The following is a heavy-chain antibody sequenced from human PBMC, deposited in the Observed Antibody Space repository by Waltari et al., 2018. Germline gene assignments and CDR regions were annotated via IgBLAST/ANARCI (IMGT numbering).Heavy chain of an antibody. Sequence: LQLQESGPGLVKPSETLSLTCTVSGGSISSSSYYWGWIRQPPGKGLEWVSVIYSGGSTYYADSVKGRFTISRDNSKNTLYLQMNSLRAEDTAVYYCARPWRAAFDIWGQGTMVTVSS. J-gene: IGHJ3*02. V-gene: IGHV3-53*01. CDR3: ARPWRAAFDI. CDR2: IYSGGST. D-gene: IGHD3-3*01. CDR1: GGSISSSSYY.